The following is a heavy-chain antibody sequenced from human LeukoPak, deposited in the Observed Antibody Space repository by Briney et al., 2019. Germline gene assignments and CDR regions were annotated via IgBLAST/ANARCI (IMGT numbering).Heavy chain of an antibody. CDR1: GGSVSSYY. V-gene: IGHV4-59*02. Sequence: SETLSLTCAVYGGSVSSYYWSWIRQPPGKGLGWIGYIYYSGSTSYNPSLKSRVTISVDTSKKQFSLKLSSVTAADTAFYYCARYIVSYPHDAFDIWGQGTMVTVSS. D-gene: IGHD1-26*01. CDR2: IYYSGST. CDR3: ARYIVSYPHDAFDI. J-gene: IGHJ3*02.